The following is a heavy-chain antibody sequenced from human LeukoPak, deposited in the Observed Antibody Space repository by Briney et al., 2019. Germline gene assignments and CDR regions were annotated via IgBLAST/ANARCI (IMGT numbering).Heavy chain of an antibody. D-gene: IGHD5-12*01. CDR1: GGSISSGSYY. CDR2: IYTSGST. J-gene: IGHJ4*02. V-gene: IGHV4-61*02. Sequence: KASQTLSLTCTVSGGSISSGSYYWSWIRQPAGKGLEWIGRIYTSGSTNYNPSLKSRVTISVDTSRNKFSLKLNSVTAADTAMYYCARHAENGSDRFDYWGQGTLVTVSS. CDR3: ARHAENGSDRFDY.